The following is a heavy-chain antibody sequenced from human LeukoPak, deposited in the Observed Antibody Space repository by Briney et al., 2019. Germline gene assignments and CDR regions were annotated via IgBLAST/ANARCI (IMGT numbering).Heavy chain of an antibody. Sequence: GGSLRLSCAASGFTFSSYGMHWVRQAPGKGLEWVSSISGSGDNRNYADSVKGRFTISRDNSKNTLYLQMNSLRAEDTAVYYCAKQGRDWLRDYYYYMDVWGKGTTVTISS. D-gene: IGHD3-9*01. CDR2: ISGSGDNR. CDR3: AKQGRDWLRDYYYYMDV. V-gene: IGHV3-23*01. J-gene: IGHJ6*03. CDR1: GFTFSSYG.